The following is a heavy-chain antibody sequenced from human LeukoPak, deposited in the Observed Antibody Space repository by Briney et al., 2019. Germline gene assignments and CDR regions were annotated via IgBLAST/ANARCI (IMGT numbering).Heavy chain of an antibody. CDR1: GFTFSSYS. V-gene: IGHV3-21*04. CDR2: ISSSSSYI. J-gene: IGHJ4*02. CDR3: ARGIGVTGLTAAY. D-gene: IGHD2-21*02. Sequence: GGSLRLSCAASGFTFSSYSMNWVRQAPGKGLEWVSSISSSSSYIYYADSLKGRFTISRDNAKNSLYLQMNSLRAEDTAVYYCARGIGVTGLTAAYWGQGTLVTVSS.